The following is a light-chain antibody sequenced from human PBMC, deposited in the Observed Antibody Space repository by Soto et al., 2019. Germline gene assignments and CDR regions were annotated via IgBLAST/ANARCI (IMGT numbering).Light chain of an antibody. CDR2: EAN. CDR1: SSDDGSYNV. V-gene: IGLV2-23*01. Sequence: QSVLTQPASVSGSPGQSITISCTGTSSDDGSYNVVSWYQQHRGNAPKLMIYEANKRPSGISTRFSGSKSGNTASLTSSGLQAEDEADYYCCSYAGSSTWNFGGGTQLTVL. J-gene: IGLJ2*01. CDR3: CSYAGSSTWN.